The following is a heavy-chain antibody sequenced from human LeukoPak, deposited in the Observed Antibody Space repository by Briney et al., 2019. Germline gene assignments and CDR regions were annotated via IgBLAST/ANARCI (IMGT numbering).Heavy chain of an antibody. V-gene: IGHV4-39*01. J-gene: IGHJ4*02. CDR3: ARILKQWLVFPDY. CDR1: GGSISSSSYY. Sequence: SETLSLTCTVSGGSISSSSYYWGWIRQPPGKGLEWIGSIYYSGSTYYNPSLKSRVTIPVDTSKNQFSLKLSSVTAADTAVYYCARILKQWLVFPDYWGQGTLVTVPS. CDR2: IYYSGST. D-gene: IGHD6-19*01.